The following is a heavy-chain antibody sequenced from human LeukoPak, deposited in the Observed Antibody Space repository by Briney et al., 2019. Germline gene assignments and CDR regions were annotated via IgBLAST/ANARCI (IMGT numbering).Heavy chain of an antibody. V-gene: IGHV4-39*01. D-gene: IGHD2-15*01. J-gene: IGHJ5*02. CDR1: GGSISSSSYY. CDR3: ARQENCSSGSCYDNWFDP. CDR2: IYYSGST. Sequence: SETLSLTCTVSGGSISSSSYYWGWIRQPPGKGLEWIGSIYYSGSTYYNPSLKSRVTISVDTSKNQFSLKLSSVTAADTAVYYRARQENCSSGSCYDNWFDPWGQGTLVTVSS.